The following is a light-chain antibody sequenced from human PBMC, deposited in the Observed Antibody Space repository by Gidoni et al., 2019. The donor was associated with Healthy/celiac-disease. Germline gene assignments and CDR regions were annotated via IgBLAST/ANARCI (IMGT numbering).Light chain of an antibody. Sequence: EIVLTQSPVTLSLSPGERATLSCRASQSVSSSYLAWYQQKPGQAPRLLIYGASSRATGIPDRFSGSGSGTDFTLTISRLEPEDFAVYYCQQVQTFGQGTKVEIK. J-gene: IGKJ1*01. V-gene: IGKV3-20*01. CDR1: QSVSSSY. CDR2: GAS. CDR3: QQVQT.